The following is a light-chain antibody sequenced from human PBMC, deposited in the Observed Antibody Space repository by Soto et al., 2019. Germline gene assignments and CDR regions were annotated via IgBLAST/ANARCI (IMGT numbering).Light chain of an antibody. V-gene: IGLV1-47*01. J-gene: IGLJ2*01. CDR2: KNN. Sequence: QSVLTQPPSASGTPGQRVTISCSGSSSNIGGNYVYWYQQLPGTAPNLLIYKNNQRPSGVPDRFSGFKSGTSASLAISGLRSEDEADYYCAAWDDSLSGVVFGGGTKLTVL. CDR1: SSNIGGNY. CDR3: AAWDDSLSGVV.